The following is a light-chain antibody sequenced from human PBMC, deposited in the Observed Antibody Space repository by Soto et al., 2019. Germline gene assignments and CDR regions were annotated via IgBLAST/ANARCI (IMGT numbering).Light chain of an antibody. V-gene: IGKV3-20*01. CDR2: GAS. CDR1: QSVSSSY. CDR3: QQYGNSPL. Sequence: EIVLTQSPGTLSLSPGERATLSCRASQSVSSSYLAWYQQKPGQAPRLLIYGASRRATGIPDRFSGSGSGTDFNLTISRLEPEDFAVYYCQQYGNSPLFGQGTKLEIK. J-gene: IGKJ2*01.